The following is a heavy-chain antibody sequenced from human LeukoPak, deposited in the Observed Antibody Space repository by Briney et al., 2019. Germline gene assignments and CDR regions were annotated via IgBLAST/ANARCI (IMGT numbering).Heavy chain of an antibody. D-gene: IGHD3-10*01. CDR1: GGSISRYY. Sequence: PSETLSLTCTVSGGSISRYYWSWLRPPAGKGLEWIGRIYTSGSTNYNPSLKSRVTMSVDTSKKQFSLTLSSVTAADTAVYYCASGLLTYYYGSGSIYWGQGTLVTVSS. V-gene: IGHV4-4*07. CDR3: ASGLLTYYYGSGSIY. CDR2: IYTSGST. J-gene: IGHJ4*02.